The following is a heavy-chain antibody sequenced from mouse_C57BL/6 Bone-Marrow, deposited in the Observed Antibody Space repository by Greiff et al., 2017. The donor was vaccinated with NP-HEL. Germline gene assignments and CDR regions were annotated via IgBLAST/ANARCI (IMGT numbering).Heavy chain of an antibody. J-gene: IGHJ3*01. CDR1: GFTFSSYG. Sequence: EVKVVESGGDLVKPGGSLKLSCAASGFTFSSYGMSWVRQTPDKRLEWVATISSGGSYTYYPDSVKGRFTISRDNAKNTLYLQMSSLKAEDTAMYYCARHNDGDLAYWGQGTLVTVSA. CDR3: ARHNDGDLAY. D-gene: IGHD2-13*01. CDR2: ISSGGSYT. V-gene: IGHV5-6*01.